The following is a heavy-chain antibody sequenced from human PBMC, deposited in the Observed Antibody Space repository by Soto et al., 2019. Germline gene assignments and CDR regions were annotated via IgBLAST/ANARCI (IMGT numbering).Heavy chain of an antibody. CDR3: VKGINIDYNSGWFYLDY. CDR2: ISWSGNNM. Sequence: LSLWRTASCFNLEYHVMCLVIKTPGKGLEWVSGISWSGNNMDYRDSVKGRFTISRDNAKNSLYLQMNSLRVEDTALYYCVKGINIDYNSGWFYLDYWGQRTLVTVSS. J-gene: IGHJ4*02. CDR1: CFNLEYHV. V-gene: IGHV3-9*01. D-gene: IGHD6-19*01.